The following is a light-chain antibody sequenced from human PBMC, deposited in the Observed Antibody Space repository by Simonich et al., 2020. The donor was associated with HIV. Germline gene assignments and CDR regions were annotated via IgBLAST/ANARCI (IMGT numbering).Light chain of an antibody. CDR1: QSVLYSSNNKNY. V-gene: IGKV4-1*01. CDR2: WTS. CDR3: QQYYGPPLT. J-gene: IGKJ4*01. Sequence: DIVMTQSPDSLSVSLVERATINCNSTQSVLYSSNNKNYLALYQQKPGQPPKLLIYWTSTRESGVPDRCSGSGSGTDFTLTISSLQAEDVAVYYCQQYYGPPLTFGGGTKVEIK.